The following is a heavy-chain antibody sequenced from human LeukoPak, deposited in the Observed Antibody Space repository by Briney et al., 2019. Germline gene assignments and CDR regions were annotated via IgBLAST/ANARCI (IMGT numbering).Heavy chain of an antibody. J-gene: IGHJ4*02. CDR1: GYTFTSYG. D-gene: IGHD6-19*01. CDR2: ISAYNGNT. Sequence: GASVKVSCEASGYTFTSYGISWVRQAPGQGLEWMGWISAYNGNTNYAQKLQGRVTMTTDTSTSTAYMELRSLRSDDTAVYYCARVFGIAVANYFDYWGQGTLVTVSS. CDR3: ARVFGIAVANYFDY. V-gene: IGHV1-18*01.